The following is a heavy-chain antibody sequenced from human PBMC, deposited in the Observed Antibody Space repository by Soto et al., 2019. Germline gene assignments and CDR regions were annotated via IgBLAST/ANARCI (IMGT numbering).Heavy chain of an antibody. CDR3: ARADPDASVGY. CDR2: ISYSGST. J-gene: IGHJ4*02. Sequence: PSETLSLTCTVSGGSMISYYWTWLRQSPGRGPEWIGYISYSGSTYYNPSLKSRVTISADTSKNQFSLRMNSMIAADTAVYYCARADPDASVGYWGQGTLVTVSS. CDR1: GGSMISYY. V-gene: IGHV4-59*01. D-gene: IGHD2-15*01.